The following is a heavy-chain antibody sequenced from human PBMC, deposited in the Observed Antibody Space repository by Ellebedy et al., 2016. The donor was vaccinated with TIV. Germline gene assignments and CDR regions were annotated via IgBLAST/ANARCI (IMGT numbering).Heavy chain of an antibody. CDR1: GFTFGDYT. CDR2: IRSKAYGGTT. Sequence: PGGSLRLSCTASGFTFGDYTMSWFRQAPGKGLEWVGFIRSKAYGGTTEYAASVKGRFTISRDDSKNIAYLQMNSLKTEDTAVYYCTRDGSGYAYYFDYWGQGTLVTVSS. V-gene: IGHV3-49*03. D-gene: IGHD3-22*01. CDR3: TRDGSGYAYYFDY. J-gene: IGHJ4*02.